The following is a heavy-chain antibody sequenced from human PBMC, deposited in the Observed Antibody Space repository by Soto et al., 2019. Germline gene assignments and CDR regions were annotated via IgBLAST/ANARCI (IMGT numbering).Heavy chain of an antibody. CDR3: ARGSIEAAGTGAY. V-gene: IGHV3-30-3*01. CDR1: GFTFSSYA. Sequence: QVQLVESGGGVVQPGRSLRLSCAASGFTFSSYAMHWVRQAPGKGLEWVAVISYDGSNKYYADSVKGRFTISRDNSKNTLYLQMNSLRAEDTAVYYWARGSIEAAGTGAYCGQGSLVTVSS. CDR2: ISYDGSNK. J-gene: IGHJ4*02. D-gene: IGHD6-13*01.